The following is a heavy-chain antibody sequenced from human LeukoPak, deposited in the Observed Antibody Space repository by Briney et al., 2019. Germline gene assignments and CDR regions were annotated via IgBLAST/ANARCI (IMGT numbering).Heavy chain of an antibody. J-gene: IGHJ6*02. V-gene: IGHV3-30-3*01. D-gene: IGHD2-15*01. Sequence: GRSLRLSCAASGFTFSSYAMHWVRQAPGKGLEWVAVISYDGSNKYYADSVKGRFTISRDNSKNTLYLQMNSLRAEDTAVYYCAKDQQYCSGGSCYSYYYYGMDVWGQGTTVTVSS. CDR3: AKDQQYCSGGSCYSYYYYGMDV. CDR1: GFTFSSYA. CDR2: ISYDGSNK.